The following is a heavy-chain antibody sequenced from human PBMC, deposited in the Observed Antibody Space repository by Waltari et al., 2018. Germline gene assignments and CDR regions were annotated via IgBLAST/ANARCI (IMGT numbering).Heavy chain of an antibody. CDR1: GFTVITTH. CDR2: IYPAGSD. CDR3: ATARDEKTAMVYFDN. Sequence: EVKLVESGGGLVHPGGSLRLSCAASGFTVITTHMSWVRQAPGKGLEWVSIIYPAGSDYNADSVEGRFTISRDISNNMVHLQMNNLRLDDSATYYCATARDEKTAMVYFDNWGQGTLVSVSS. D-gene: IGHD5-18*01. J-gene: IGHJ4*02. V-gene: IGHV3-66*02.